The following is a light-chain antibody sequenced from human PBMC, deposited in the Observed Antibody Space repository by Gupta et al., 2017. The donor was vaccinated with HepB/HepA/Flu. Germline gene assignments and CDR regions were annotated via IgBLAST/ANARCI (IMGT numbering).Light chain of an antibody. J-gene: IGLJ2*01. Sequence: QSVVTQPPSASGPPGQRGTISCSGSNSNIGHNAVNWYQHVPGSAPKLLIYDTNHRPSGVPDRFSGSKSGTSASLAISGLQSEDEADYYCATWDDSLNGAVFGGGTKLTVL. CDR2: DTN. CDR1: NSNIGHNA. V-gene: IGLV1-44*01. CDR3: ATWDDSLNGAV.